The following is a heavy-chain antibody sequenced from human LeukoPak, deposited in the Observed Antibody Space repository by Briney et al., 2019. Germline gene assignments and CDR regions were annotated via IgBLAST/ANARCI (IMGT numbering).Heavy chain of an antibody. V-gene: IGHV7-4-1*02. CDR2: INTNTGNP. J-gene: IGHJ6*03. CDR3: ARVAYDSSGYYYGPFYYYYYYYMDV. CDR1: GYILTDYS. D-gene: IGHD3-22*01. Sequence: GASVKVSCKASGYILTDYSINWVRQAPGQGLEWMGWINTNTGNPTYAQGFTGRFVFSLDTSVSTAYLQISSLKAEDTAVYYCARVAYDSSGYYYGPFYYYYYYYMDVWGKGTTVTVSS.